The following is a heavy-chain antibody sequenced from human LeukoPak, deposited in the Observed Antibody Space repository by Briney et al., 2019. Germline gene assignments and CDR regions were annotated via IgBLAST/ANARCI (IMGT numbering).Heavy chain of an antibody. J-gene: IGHJ4*02. CDR3: VRDNRSYNFDY. D-gene: IGHD1-26*01. Sequence: GGSLRLSCAASGFTFSGYWMHWVRQAPGKGLVWVSCIKSDGSSTSIADSAKGRFTIPRDNAKNTVYLQMNSPRAEDTAVYYCVRDNRSYNFDYWGQGTLVTVSS. V-gene: IGHV3-74*01. CDR2: IKSDGSST. CDR1: GFTFSGYW.